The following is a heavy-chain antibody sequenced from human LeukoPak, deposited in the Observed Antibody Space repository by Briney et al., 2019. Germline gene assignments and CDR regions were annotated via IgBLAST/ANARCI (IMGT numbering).Heavy chain of an antibody. CDR2: INPNSGGT. Sequence: ASVTVSCKASGYTFTGYYMHWVRQAPGQGLEWMGWINPNSGGTNYAQKLQGRVTMTTDTSTSTAYMELRSLRSDDTAVYYCARVMGRGGKADYWGQGTLVTVSS. CDR3: ARVMGRGGKADY. V-gene: IGHV1-2*02. D-gene: IGHD4-23*01. CDR1: GYTFTGYY. J-gene: IGHJ4*02.